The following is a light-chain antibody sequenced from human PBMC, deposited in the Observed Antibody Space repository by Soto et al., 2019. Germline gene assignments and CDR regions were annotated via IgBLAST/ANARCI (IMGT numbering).Light chain of an antibody. CDR1: RRVTYDQ. J-gene: IGKJ1*01. CDR3: QQYASTRWT. V-gene: IGKV3-20*01. CDR2: GAS. Sequence: EIVLTQSPGTLSLSAGERATLCCRASRRVTYDQLAWYRQKPGQAPRLLIHGASSRASGIPDRFSGSGSGTDFTLTISRLQPEDFAVYYCQQYASTRWTFGQVTKVDI.